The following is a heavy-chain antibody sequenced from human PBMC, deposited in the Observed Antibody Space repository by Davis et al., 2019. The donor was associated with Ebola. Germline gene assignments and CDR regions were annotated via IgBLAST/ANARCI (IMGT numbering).Heavy chain of an antibody. CDR2: IYHSGST. Sequence: MPSETLSLTCTVSGYSISSGYYWGWIRQPPGKGLEWIGSIYHSGSTYYNPSLKSRVTISVDTSKNQFSLKLSSVTAADTAIYYCARESPGYFDYWGQGTLVSVSS. CDR3: ARESPGYFDY. CDR1: GYSISSGYY. V-gene: IGHV4-38-2*02. J-gene: IGHJ4*02.